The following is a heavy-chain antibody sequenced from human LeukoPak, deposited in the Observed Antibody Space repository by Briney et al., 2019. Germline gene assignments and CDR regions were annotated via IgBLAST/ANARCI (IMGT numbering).Heavy chain of an antibody. Sequence: TSETLSLTCGVYGGSFTAYYWSWIRQSPGKGLEWIGEIDHSGRTNYNPSLKSRVSMSVDTSTNQFSLRLRSVTAADTAVYYCAREGRSRTNTGGDLDYWGQGTLVTVSS. J-gene: IGHJ4*02. CDR3: AREGRSRTNTGGDLDY. D-gene: IGHD3-16*01. CDR1: GGSFTAYY. CDR2: IDHSGRT. V-gene: IGHV4-34*01.